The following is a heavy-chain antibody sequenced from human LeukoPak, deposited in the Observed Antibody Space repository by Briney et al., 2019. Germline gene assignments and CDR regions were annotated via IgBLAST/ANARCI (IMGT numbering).Heavy chain of an antibody. D-gene: IGHD5-24*01. CDR2: ICDNGNT. J-gene: IGHJ4*02. CDR1: GGAISPYY. Sequence: SETLSLTCSVSGGAISPYYWSWIRQPPGKGLEWIGVICDNGNTDYNPSLKSRVTISVDTSKSQFSLKLSSLAAADTAVYYCATGRDPYKTGHWGQGTLVTVSS. CDR3: ATGRDPYKTGH. V-gene: IGHV4-59*01.